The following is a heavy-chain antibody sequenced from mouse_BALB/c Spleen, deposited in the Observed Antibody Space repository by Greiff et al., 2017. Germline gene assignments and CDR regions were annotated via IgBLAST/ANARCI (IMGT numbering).Heavy chain of an antibody. D-gene: IGHD2-1*01. V-gene: IGHV5-17*02. CDR1: GFTFSSFG. CDR2: ISSGSSTI. J-gene: IGHJ3*01. Sequence: EVQGVESGGGLVQPGGSRKLSCAASGFTFSSFGMHWVRQAPEKGLEWVAYISSGSSTIYYADTVKGRFTISRDNPKNTLFLQMTSLRSEDTAMYYCARSNYDNYGFAYWGQGTLVTVSA. CDR3: ARSNYDNYGFAY.